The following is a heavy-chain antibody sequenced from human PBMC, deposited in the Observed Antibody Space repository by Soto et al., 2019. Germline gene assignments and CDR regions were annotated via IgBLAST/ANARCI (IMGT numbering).Heavy chain of an antibody. CDR2: IYYSGST. CDR3: AREGYDFWSGHQYGMDV. D-gene: IGHD3-3*01. J-gene: IGHJ6*02. V-gene: IGHV4-61*08. CDR1: GGSISSGDYY. Sequence: SETLSLTCTVSGGSISSGDYYWSWIRQPPGKGLEWIGYIYYSGSTNYNPSLKSRVTISVDTSKNQFSLKLSSVTAADTAVYYCAREGYDFWSGHQYGMDVWGQGTTVTVSS.